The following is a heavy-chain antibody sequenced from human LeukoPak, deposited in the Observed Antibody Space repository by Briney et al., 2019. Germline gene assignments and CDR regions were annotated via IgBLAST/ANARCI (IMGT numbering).Heavy chain of an antibody. V-gene: IGHV1-69*01. J-gene: IGHJ6*03. Sequence: SVKVSCKASGGTFSSYAISWVRQAPGQGLEWMGGIIIIFGTPNYAQKFRGRVTITADESTSTAYMELSSLRSDDTAVYYCARDHIVGAGYYYYYYMDVWGEGTTITVSS. CDR1: GGTFSSYA. D-gene: IGHD1-26*01. CDR2: IIIIFGTP. CDR3: ARDHIVGAGYYYYYYMDV.